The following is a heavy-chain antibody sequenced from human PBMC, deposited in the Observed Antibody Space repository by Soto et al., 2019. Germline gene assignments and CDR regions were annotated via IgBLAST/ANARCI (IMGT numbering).Heavy chain of an antibody. CDR2: IDPSDSYT. J-gene: IGHJ6*02. CDR3: ARLYCSSTSCNYGMDV. D-gene: IGHD2-2*01. Sequence: GESLKISCKGSGYSLTSYWISWVRQMPGKGLEWMGRIDPSDSYTNYSPSFQGHVTISADKSISTAYLQWSSLKASDTAMYYCARLYCSSTSCNYGMDVWGQGTTVTVSS. CDR1: GYSLTSYW. V-gene: IGHV5-10-1*01.